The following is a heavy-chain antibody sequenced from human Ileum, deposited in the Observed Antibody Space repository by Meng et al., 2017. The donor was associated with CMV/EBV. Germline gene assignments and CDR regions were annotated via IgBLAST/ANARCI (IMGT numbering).Heavy chain of an antibody. CDR1: FNVRGYA. J-gene: IGHJ4*02. D-gene: IGHD3-22*01. CDR3: AKRDFLEDNHYYSLFDS. V-gene: IGHV3-23*01. CDR2: ITGSGGST. Sequence: FNVRGYAMAWVRQAPGKGMECVSGITGSGGSTYYADSVRGRFAVSRDKSRNTLYLQMSSLSAEDTAVYYCAKRDFLEDNHYYSLFDSWGQGTLVTVS.